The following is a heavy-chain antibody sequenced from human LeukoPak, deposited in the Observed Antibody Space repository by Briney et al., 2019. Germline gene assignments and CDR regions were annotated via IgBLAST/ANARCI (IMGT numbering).Heavy chain of an antibody. Sequence: SETLSLTCTVSGGSISSGGYYWSWIRQPPGKGLEWIGNIYRTGSTYYNPSLKSRVTISVDTSKNQFSLKLTSVTAADTAVYFCARVDTYHYDSSNLAGAFDIWGQGTMVTVSS. J-gene: IGHJ3*02. V-gene: IGHV4-39*07. D-gene: IGHD3-22*01. CDR2: IYRTGST. CDR3: ARVDTYHYDSSNLAGAFDI. CDR1: GGSISSGGYY.